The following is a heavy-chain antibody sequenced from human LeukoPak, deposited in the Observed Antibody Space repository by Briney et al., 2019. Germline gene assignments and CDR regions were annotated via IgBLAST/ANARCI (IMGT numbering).Heavy chain of an antibody. CDR1: GFTFSSYG. CDR3: AKDQEWLVTYYYYYMDV. J-gene: IGHJ6*02. D-gene: IGHD6-19*01. V-gene: IGHV3-30*18. Sequence: PGGSLRLFCAASGFTFSSYGMHWVRQAPGKGLEWVAVISYDGSNKYYADSVKGRFTISRDNSKNTLYLQMNSLRAEDTAVYYCAKDQEWLVTYYYYYMDVWGQGTTVTVSS. CDR2: ISYDGSNK.